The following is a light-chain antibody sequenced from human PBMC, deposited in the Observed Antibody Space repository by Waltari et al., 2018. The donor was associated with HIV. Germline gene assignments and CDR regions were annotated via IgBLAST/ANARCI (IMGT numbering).Light chain of an antibody. CDR1: DIGTRS. Sequence: SYVLTQPPSVSVAPGETARMTCGGYDIGTRSVHWYQQRPGQAPVLVIYNDSDRPSGIPARFSGSNSENTATLNSSRVEAGDEADYYCQVWDTSSDHRYVFGPGTKVTVL. CDR2: NDS. V-gene: IGLV3-21*04. CDR3: QVWDTSSDHRYV. J-gene: IGLJ1*01.